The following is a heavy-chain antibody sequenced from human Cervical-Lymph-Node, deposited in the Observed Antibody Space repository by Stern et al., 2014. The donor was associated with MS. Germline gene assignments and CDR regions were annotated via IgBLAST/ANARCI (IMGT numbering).Heavy chain of an antibody. CDR1: GYTFTSYD. D-gene: IGHD6-19*01. CDR2: MNPNSGNT. J-gene: IGHJ4*02. Sequence: VQLVESGAEVKKPGASVKVSCKASGYTFTSYDINWVRQATGQGLEWMGWMNPNSGNTCYAQKFQGRVTMTRNTSISTAYMELSSLRSEDTAVYYCARDSIAVAGEDYWGQGTLVTVSS. V-gene: IGHV1-8*01. CDR3: ARDSIAVAGEDY.